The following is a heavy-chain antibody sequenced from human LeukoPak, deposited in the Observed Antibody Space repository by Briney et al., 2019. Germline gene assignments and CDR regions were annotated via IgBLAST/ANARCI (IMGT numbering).Heavy chain of an antibody. CDR1: GFTFRTYD. Sequence: GGSLRLSCVASGFTFRTYDMHWVRQPAGKGLEWVSGIGTATDTYYADSVKGRFTISRENAKNSLYLQMNGLRAGDTAVYYCTRAPSRSSPVDNHYYYMDVWGKGTTVTVSS. D-gene: IGHD3-10*01. V-gene: IGHV3-13*01. J-gene: IGHJ6*03. CDR3: TRAPSRSSPVDNHYYYMDV. CDR2: IGTATDT.